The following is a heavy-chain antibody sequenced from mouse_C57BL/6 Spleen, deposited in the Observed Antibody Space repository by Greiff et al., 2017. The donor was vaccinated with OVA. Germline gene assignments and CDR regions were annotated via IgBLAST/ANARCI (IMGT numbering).Heavy chain of an antibody. CDR1: GFTFSDYG. V-gene: IGHV5-17*01. J-gene: IGHJ4*01. D-gene: IGHD2-3*01. CDR3: ARGGWLLPSYAMDY. CDR2: ISSGSSTI. Sequence: EVKVEESGGGLVKPGGSLKLSCAASGFTFSDYGMHWVRQAPEKGLEWVAYISSGSSTIYYAATVKGRFTISRDNAKNTLFLQMTSLRSEDTAMYYCARGGWLLPSYAMDYWGQGTSVTVSS.